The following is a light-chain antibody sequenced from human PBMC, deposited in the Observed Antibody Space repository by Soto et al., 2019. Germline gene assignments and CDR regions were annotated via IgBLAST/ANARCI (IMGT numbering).Light chain of an antibody. CDR1: QSVSSSY. V-gene: IGKV3-20*01. J-gene: IGKJ2*01. CDR3: QQYGSSLQDT. Sequence: EIVLTQSPGTLSLSPGERATLSCRANQSVSSSYLAWYQQKPGQAPRLLIYGASSRATGIPDRFSGSGSGTDFTLTISRLEPEDFAVYYCQQYGSSLQDTFGQGTKLEIK. CDR2: GAS.